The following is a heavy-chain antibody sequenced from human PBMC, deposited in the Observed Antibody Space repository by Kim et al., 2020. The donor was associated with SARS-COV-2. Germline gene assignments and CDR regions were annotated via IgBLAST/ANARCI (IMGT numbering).Heavy chain of an antibody. J-gene: IGHJ4*02. CDR3: ARAKVARGAPYYFDY. V-gene: IGHV4-30-2*01. Sequence: SETLSLTCAVSGGSISSGGYSWSWIRQPPGKGLEWIGYIYHSGSTYYNPSLKSRVTISVDRSKNQFSLKLSSVTAADTAVYYCARAKVARGAPYYFDYWGQGTLVTVSS. CDR2: IYHSGST. CDR1: GGSISSGGYS. D-gene: IGHD1-26*01.